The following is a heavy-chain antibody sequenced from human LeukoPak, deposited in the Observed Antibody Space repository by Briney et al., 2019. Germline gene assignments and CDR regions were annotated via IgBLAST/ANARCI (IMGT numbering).Heavy chain of an antibody. V-gene: IGHV3-9*01. D-gene: IGHD1-26*01. CDR3: ARRGREGAFDI. Sequence: GGFLRLSCAASGFTFDDYAMHWVRQAPGKGLEWVSGISWNSGSIGYADSVKGRFTISRDNAKNSLYLQMNSLRAEDTAVYYCARRGREGAFDIWGQGTMVTVSS. J-gene: IGHJ3*02. CDR2: ISWNSGSI. CDR1: GFTFDDYA.